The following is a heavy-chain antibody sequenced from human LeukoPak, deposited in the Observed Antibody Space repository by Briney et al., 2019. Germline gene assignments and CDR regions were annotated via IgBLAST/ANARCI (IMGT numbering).Heavy chain of an antibody. D-gene: IGHD4-17*01. Sequence: SETLSLTCTVFGDSISGSSDYWGWIRQPPGRGLEWLQSNQYSGRTFDNPSLKSRVTISVDTSKNQFSLRLTSVTAADTAVYYCARAPSVTTSTNFDSWGQGTLVTVS. CDR1: GDSISGSSDY. CDR2: NQYSGRT. J-gene: IGHJ4*02. CDR3: ARAPSVTTSTNFDS. V-gene: IGHV4-39*01.